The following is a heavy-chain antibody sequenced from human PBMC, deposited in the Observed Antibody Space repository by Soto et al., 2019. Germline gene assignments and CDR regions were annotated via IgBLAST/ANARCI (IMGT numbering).Heavy chain of an antibody. CDR2: IYYSGST. Sequence: SETLSLTCTVSGDSISNVNYYWSWIRQHPGKGLEWIGYIYYSGSTYYNPSLKSRVTISVDTSKNQFSLKLSSVTAADTAVYYCARSDGRYWGQGTLVTVSS. CDR1: GDSISNVNYY. V-gene: IGHV4-31*03. J-gene: IGHJ4*02. CDR3: ARSDGRY.